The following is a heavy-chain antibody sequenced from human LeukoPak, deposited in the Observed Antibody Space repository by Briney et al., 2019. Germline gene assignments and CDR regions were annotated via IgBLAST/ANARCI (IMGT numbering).Heavy chain of an antibody. CDR3: AKADWNDLAFDY. V-gene: IGHV3-9*01. D-gene: IGHD1-1*01. Sequence: GRSLRLSCAASGLIFDDYAMRWVRHAPGKGLEGVSCISWNSGSIGYADSVKGRFTISRDNAKNSLYLQMNSLRAEDTALYYCAKADWNDLAFDYWGQGTLVTVSS. J-gene: IGHJ4*02. CDR2: ISWNSGSI. CDR1: GLIFDDYA.